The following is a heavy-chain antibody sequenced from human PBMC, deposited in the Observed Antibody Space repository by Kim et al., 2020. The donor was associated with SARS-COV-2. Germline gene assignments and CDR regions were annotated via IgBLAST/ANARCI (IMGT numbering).Heavy chain of an antibody. V-gene: IGHV3-9*01. J-gene: IGHJ4*02. CDR3: AKAGDSSGPQHI. D-gene: IGHD3-22*01. CDR2: ISWNSGSI. Sequence: GGSLRLSCAASGFTFDDYAMHWVRQAPGKGLEWVSGISWNSGSIGYADSVKGRFTISRDNAKNSLYLQMNSLRAEDTALYYCAKAGDSSGPQHIWGQGTLVTVSS. CDR1: GFTFDDYA.